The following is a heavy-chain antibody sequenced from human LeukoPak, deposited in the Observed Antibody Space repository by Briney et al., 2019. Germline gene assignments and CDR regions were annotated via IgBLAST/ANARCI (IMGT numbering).Heavy chain of an antibody. CDR1: GYSISSGYY. D-gene: IGHD5-24*01. J-gene: IGHJ4*02. V-gene: IGHV4-38-2*01. CDR2: IYHSGST. CDR3: ARARDGYNTD. Sequence: SETLSLTCAVSGYSISSGYYWGWIRQPPGRGLEWIGSIYHSGSTYYNPSLKSRVTISVDTSKNQFSLKLSSVTAADTAVYYCARARDGYNTDWGQGTLVTVSS.